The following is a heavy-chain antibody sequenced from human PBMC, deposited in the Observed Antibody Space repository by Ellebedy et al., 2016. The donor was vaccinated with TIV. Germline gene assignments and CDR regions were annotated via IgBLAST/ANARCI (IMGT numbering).Heavy chain of an antibody. D-gene: IGHD3-3*01. V-gene: IGHV3-30-3*01. CDR3: ARELHWSGRDY. Sequence: GESLKISCAVSGFTFSNYTMHWVRQAPGKGLEWVAVISYDGSNKYYADSVKGRFTISIDNAKNSLYLQMDSLRVEDTAVYYCARELHWSGRDYWGQGTLVTVSS. CDR2: ISYDGSNK. CDR1: GFTFSNYT. J-gene: IGHJ4*02.